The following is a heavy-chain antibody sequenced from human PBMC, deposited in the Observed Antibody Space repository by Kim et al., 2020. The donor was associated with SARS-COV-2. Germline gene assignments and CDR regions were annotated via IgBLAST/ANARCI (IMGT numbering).Heavy chain of an antibody. CDR2: IDPSDSYT. CDR3: ARHFKVVPAATHDAFDI. D-gene: IGHD2-2*01. CDR1: GYSFTSYW. Sequence: GESLKISCKGSGYSFTSYWISWVRQMPGKGLEWMGRIDPSDSYTNYSPSFQGHVTISADKSISTAYLQWSSLKASDTAMYYCARHFKVVPAATHDAFDIWGQGTMVTVSS. J-gene: IGHJ3*02. V-gene: IGHV5-10-1*01.